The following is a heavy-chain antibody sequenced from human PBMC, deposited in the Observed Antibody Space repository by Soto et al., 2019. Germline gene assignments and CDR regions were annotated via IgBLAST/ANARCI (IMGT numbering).Heavy chain of an antibody. CDR1: GFTSSSYA. V-gene: IGHV3-23*01. CDR2: ISGSGGST. D-gene: IGHD3-22*01. Sequence: EVQLLESGGGLVQPGGSLRLSCAASGFTSSSYAMSWVRQAPGKGLEWVSAISGSGGSTYYADSVKGRFTISRDNSKNTLYLQMNSLRAEDTAVYYCASGYDSSGYAGGFQHWGQGTLVTVSS. CDR3: ASGYDSSGYAGGFQH. J-gene: IGHJ1*01.